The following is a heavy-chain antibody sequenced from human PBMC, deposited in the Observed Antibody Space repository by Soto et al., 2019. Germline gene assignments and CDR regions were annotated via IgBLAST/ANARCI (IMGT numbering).Heavy chain of an antibody. Sequence: GGSLRLSCAASGFTFSIYSMNWVRQAPGKGLEWVSYISSSSSTIYYADSVKGRFTISRDNAKNSLYLQMNSLRDEDTAVYYCARERXYYDILTGYDGRNWFDPWGQGTLVTVSS. CDR2: ISSSSSTI. CDR3: ARERXYYDILTGYDGRNWFDP. J-gene: IGHJ5*02. D-gene: IGHD3-9*01. CDR1: GFTFSIYS. V-gene: IGHV3-48*02.